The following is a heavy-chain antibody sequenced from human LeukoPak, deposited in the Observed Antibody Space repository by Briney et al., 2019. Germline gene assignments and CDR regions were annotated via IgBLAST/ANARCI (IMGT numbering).Heavy chain of an antibody. CDR2: ISAYNGNT. D-gene: IGHD6-13*01. V-gene: IGHV1-18*01. CDR1: GYTFTSYG. J-gene: IGHJ4*02. Sequence: ASVKVSCKASGYTFTSYGISWVRQAPGQGLEWMGWISAYNGNTNYAQKLQGRVTMTTDTSTSTAYMELRSLRSDNTAVYYCARDRREYIAAAGPPDFDYWGQGTLVTVSS. CDR3: ARDRREYIAAAGPPDFDY.